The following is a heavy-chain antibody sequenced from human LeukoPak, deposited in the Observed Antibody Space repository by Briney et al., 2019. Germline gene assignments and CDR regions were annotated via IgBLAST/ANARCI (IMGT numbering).Heavy chain of an antibody. CDR2: ISWNSDFI. J-gene: IGHJ4*02. D-gene: IGHD1-1*01. CDR1: GFNFDDYT. Sequence: GGSLRLSCAASGFNFDDYTMHWVRQPPGKGLEWVSGISWNSDFIVYGDSVKGRFTISRDNAKNSLYLQMNSLRAEDTAVYYCAKRGTTGTWNYWGQGTLDTVSS. CDR3: AKRGTTGTWNY. V-gene: IGHV3-9*01.